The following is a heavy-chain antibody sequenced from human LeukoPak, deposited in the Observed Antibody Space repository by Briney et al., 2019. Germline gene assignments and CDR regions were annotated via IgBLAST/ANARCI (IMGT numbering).Heavy chain of an antibody. CDR2: ISDSGDST. V-gene: IGHV3-23*01. J-gene: IGHJ6*03. CDR1: GFTFSSYG. Sequence: QSGGSLRLSCAASGFTFSSYGMHWVRQAPGKGLQWVSSISDSGDSTYYADSVKGRFTISKDTSKNTLFLQMNSLRAEDTALYYCAKRGVERVGDYHYYYYLDVWGKGTTVTVSS. CDR3: AKRGVERVGDYHYYYYLDV. D-gene: IGHD1-1*01.